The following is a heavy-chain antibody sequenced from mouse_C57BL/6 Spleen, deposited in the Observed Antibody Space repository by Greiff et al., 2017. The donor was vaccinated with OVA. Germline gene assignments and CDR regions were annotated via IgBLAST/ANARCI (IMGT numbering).Heavy chain of an antibody. Sequence: DVHLVESGGGLVKPGGSLKLSCAASGFTFSSYAMSWVRQTPEKRLEWVATISDGGSYTYYPDNVKGRFTISRDNAKNNLYMQMSHLKSEDTAMYYCARRLWGFDDWGQGTTLTVSS. J-gene: IGHJ2*01. D-gene: IGHD4-1*01. CDR3: ARRLWGFDD. V-gene: IGHV5-4*03. CDR1: GFTFSSYA. CDR2: ISDGGSYT.